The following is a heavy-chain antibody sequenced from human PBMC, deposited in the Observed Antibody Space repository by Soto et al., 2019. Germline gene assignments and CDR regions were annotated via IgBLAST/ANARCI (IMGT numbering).Heavy chain of an antibody. CDR2: FFYSGST. CDR3: LRPIVGNCYSFSCFDH. Sequence: QVQLQESGPGLVRPSETLSLSCTVSGDSIDDSPYYWAWVRQLPGKGLEWIGSFFYSGSTYYNPSLNSRVAISGDTSKNQFFLRLDSVTAADTAIYYCLRPIVGNCYSFSCFDHWGRGALVTVSS. CDR1: GDSIDDSPYY. J-gene: IGHJ4*02. D-gene: IGHD2-15*01. V-gene: IGHV4-39*01.